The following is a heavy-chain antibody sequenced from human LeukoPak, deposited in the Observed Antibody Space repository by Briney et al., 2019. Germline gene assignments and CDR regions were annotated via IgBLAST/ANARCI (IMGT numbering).Heavy chain of an antibody. V-gene: IGHV3-33*06. Sequence: GGSLRLSCAASGFTLSSYGMHWVRQAPGKGLEWVAVIWYDGSNKYYADSVKGRFTISRDNSKNTLYLQMNSLRAEDTAVYYCANTRDGYRVFEYWGQGTLVTVSS. J-gene: IGHJ4*02. D-gene: IGHD5-24*01. CDR3: ANTRDGYRVFEY. CDR2: IWYDGSNK. CDR1: GFTLSSYG.